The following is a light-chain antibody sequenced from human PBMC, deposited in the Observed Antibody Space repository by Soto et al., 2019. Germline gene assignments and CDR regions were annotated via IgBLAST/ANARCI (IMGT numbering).Light chain of an antibody. V-gene: IGKV1-27*01. Sequence: DIQMTQSPSSLSASVGDIVTINFRANQGISNFLAWYQQKPGQVPKLLMYAASTLHSGVPSRFSGSGSGTDFTLTISSLQPEDFATYYCQQSYSTLITFGQGTRWRL. J-gene: IGKJ5*01. CDR3: QQSYSTLIT. CDR1: QGISNF. CDR2: AAS.